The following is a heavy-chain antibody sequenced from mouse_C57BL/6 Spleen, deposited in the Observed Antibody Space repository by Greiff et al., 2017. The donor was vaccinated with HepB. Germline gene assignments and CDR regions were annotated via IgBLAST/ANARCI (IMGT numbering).Heavy chain of an antibody. CDR2: IYPRSGNT. J-gene: IGHJ4*01. D-gene: IGHD2-1*01. CDR1: GYTFTSYG. V-gene: IGHV1-81*01. CDR3: ARDGDGNYVRYYAMDY. Sequence: VKLMESGAELARPGASVKLSCKASGYTFTSYGISWVKQRTGQGLEWIGEIYPRSGNTYYNEKFKGKATLTADKSSSTAYMELRSLTSEDSAVYFCARDGDGNYVRYYAMDYWGQGTSVTVSS.